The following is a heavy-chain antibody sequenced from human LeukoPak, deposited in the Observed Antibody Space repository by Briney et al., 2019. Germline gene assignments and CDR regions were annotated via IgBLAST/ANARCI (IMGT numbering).Heavy chain of an antibody. V-gene: IGHV3-21*01. CDR2: ISNIGGRT. CDR3: ARDPMIVEGGYFDY. CDR1: GFTFTNYD. D-gene: IGHD3-22*01. J-gene: IGHJ4*02. Sequence: GGSLRLSCAASGFTFTNYDMTWVRQAPGKGLEWVSGISNIGGRTYYADSVKGRFTISRDNAKNSLYLQMNSLRAEDTSVYYCARDPMIVEGGYFDYWGQGSLVTVSS.